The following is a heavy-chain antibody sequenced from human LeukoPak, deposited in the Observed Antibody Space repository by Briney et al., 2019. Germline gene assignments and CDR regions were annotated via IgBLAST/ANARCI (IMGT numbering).Heavy chain of an antibody. CDR1: GFTFSSYR. Sequence: GGSLRLSCASSGFTFSSYRMNWVRQAPGKGLEWVSSISSSSSYIYYADSVKGRFTISRDNAKNSLYLQMNSLRAEDTAVYYCAKSFDWLLVADYWGQGTLVTVSS. CDR3: AKSFDWLLVADY. V-gene: IGHV3-21*01. D-gene: IGHD3-9*01. CDR2: ISSSSSYI. J-gene: IGHJ4*02.